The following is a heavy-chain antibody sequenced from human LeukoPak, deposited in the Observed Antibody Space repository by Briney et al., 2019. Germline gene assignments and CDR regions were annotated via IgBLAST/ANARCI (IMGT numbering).Heavy chain of an antibody. V-gene: IGHV3-15*01. CDR2: IKSKVDGGTT. CDR1: GFTFSDAW. Sequence: RPGGSLRLSCAASGFTFSDAWMTWVRQAPGKGLEWIGRIKSKVDGGTTDYTAPVKGRFTISRDDSQNTVYLQMNSLETWDTALYYCTSRIVVAAVHSVHWGQGTLVTVSS. D-gene: IGHD6-19*01. CDR3: TSRIVVAAVHSVH. J-gene: IGHJ4*02.